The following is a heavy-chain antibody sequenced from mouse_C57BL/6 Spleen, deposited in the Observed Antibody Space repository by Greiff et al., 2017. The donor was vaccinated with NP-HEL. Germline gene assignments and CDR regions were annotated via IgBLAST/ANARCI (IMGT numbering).Heavy chain of an antibody. Sequence: VHVKQSGAELVKPGASVKLSCTASGFNIKDYYMHWVKQRTEQGLEWIGRIDPEDGETKYAPKFQGKATITADTSSNTAYLQLSSLTSEDTAVYYCARWGVKGPWYFDVWGTGTTVTVSS. CDR1: GFNIKDYY. D-gene: IGHD1-3*01. CDR2: IDPEDGET. CDR3: ARWGVKGPWYFDV. J-gene: IGHJ1*03. V-gene: IGHV14-2*01.